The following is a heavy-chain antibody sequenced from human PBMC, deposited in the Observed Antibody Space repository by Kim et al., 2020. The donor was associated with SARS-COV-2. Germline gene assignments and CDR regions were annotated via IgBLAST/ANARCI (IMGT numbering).Heavy chain of an antibody. Sequence: SETLSLTCSVSGGSISSSSYYWGWIRQPPGKGLEWIGSIYYSGSTYYNPSLKSRVTISVDTSKNQFSLKLSSVTAADTAVYYCVRVGIFGVVGPTNWFDP. D-gene: IGHD3-3*01. J-gene: IGHJ5*02. CDR1: GGSISSSSYY. CDR2: IYYSGST. CDR3: VRVGIFGVVGPTNWFDP. V-gene: IGHV4-39*01.